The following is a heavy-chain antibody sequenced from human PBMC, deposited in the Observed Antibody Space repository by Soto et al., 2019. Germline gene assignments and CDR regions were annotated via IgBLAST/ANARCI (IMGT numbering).Heavy chain of an antibody. V-gene: IGHV5-51*01. CDR2: IYPGDSDT. CDR3: ARLRDYRWGSSTDYYYYMDV. D-gene: IGHD3-16*01. Sequence: PGESLKISCKGSGYSFTSYWIGWVRQMPGKGLEWMGIIYPGDSDTRYSPSFQGQVTISADKSISTAYLQWSSLKASDTAMYYCARLRDYRWGSSTDYYYYMDVWGKGTTVTVSS. CDR1: GYSFTSYW. J-gene: IGHJ6*03.